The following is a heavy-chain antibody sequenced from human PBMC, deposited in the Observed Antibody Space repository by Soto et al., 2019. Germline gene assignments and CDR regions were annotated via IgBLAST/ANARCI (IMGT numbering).Heavy chain of an antibody. Sequence: EVQLLESGGGLVQPGGSLRLSCAASGFTFSSYAMSWVRQAPGKGLEWVSAISGNGDSTYYADSVKGRFTISRDNSKNPLYLQMNSPGAEDTAVYYCAKDIAVGGGYWGQGTLVTVSS. V-gene: IGHV3-23*01. J-gene: IGHJ4*02. CDR1: GFTFSSYA. D-gene: IGHD6-19*01. CDR3: AKDIAVGGGY. CDR2: ISGNGDST.